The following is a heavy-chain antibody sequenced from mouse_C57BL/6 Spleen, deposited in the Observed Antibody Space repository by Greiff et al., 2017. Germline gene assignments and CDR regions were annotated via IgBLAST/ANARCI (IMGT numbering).Heavy chain of an antibody. D-gene: IGHD1-1*01. J-gene: IGHJ2*01. CDR1: GFSLSTFGMG. CDR2: IWWDDDK. V-gene: IGHV8-8*01. Sequence: QVQLKESGPGILQPSQTLSLTCSFSGFSLSTFGMGVGWIRQPSGKGLEWLAHIWWDDDKYYNPALKSRLTISKDTSKNEVLLKSANVDTADTATYYGARKGPNYYGSSLDYWGQGTTLTVSS. CDR3: ARKGPNYYGSSLDY.